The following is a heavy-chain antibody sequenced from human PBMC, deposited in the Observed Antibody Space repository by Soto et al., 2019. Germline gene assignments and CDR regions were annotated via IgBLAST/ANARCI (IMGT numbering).Heavy chain of an antibody. Sequence: XXTLSLTCTVSRGSFNPNYWSWIRQPPGKGLEWARXIYYGXRPSYNTSPKXXVTISVDXXKNQSSLKLTSVTPADTAVYYCARDKINGLFDYWGQGTLVTVSS. CDR1: RGSFNPNY. J-gene: IGHJ4*02. CDR3: ARDKINGLFDY. CDR2: IYYGXRP. V-gene: IGHV4-59*01. D-gene: IGHD2-8*01.